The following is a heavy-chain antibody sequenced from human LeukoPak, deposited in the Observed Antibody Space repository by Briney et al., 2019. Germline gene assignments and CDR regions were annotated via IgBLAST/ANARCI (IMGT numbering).Heavy chain of an antibody. J-gene: IGHJ3*01. CDR1: GFIFTDYY. CDR3: ARVYYNSLGYAFDV. CDR2: ISGSRSTT. Sequence: GGSLRLSCAASGFIFTDYYMSWIRQAPGKGLEWVSYISGSRSTTYYADSVKGRFTNSWDNVKNSLFLRMDSLRAEDTALYFCARVYYNSLGYAFDVWGQGTMVSVTS. V-gene: IGHV3-11*04. D-gene: IGHD3-22*01.